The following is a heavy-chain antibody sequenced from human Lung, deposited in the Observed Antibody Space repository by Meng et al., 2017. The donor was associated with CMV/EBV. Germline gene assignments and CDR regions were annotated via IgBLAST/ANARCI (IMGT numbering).Heavy chain of an antibody. V-gene: IGHV3-23*03. CDR3: AKDRDCSSNSCSIRFDY. J-gene: IGHJ4*02. CDR2: IYSGGSST. CDR1: GFTFSSYA. D-gene: IGHD2-2*01. Sequence: GESLKISCAASGFTFSSYAMSWVRQAPGKGLEWVSVIYSGGSSTYYADSVKGRFTISRDNSKNTLYLQMNSLRAEDTAVYYCAKDRDCSSNSCSIRFDYWGRGXLVTFSS.